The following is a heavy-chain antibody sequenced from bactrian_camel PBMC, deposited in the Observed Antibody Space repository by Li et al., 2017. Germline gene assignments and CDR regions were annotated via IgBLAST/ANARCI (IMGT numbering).Heavy chain of an antibody. CDR3: LRGDPMGAY. J-gene: IGHJ4*01. D-gene: IGHD3*01. Sequence: HVQLVESGGGLVQPGGSLRLSCAASGFAIGSSHMSWVRQAPGKGLEWVSAVYVNGRGTGYADSVKGRFTISRDNAKITVYLQMNSLKPEDTAVYYCLRGDPMGAYWGQGTQVTVS. V-gene: IGHV3S5*01. CDR2: VYVNGRGT. CDR1: GFAIGSSH.